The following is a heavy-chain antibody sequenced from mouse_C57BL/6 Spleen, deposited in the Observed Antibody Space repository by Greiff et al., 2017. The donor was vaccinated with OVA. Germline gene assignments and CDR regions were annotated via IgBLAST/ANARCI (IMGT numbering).Heavy chain of an antibody. Sequence: QVQLQQSGAELARPGASVKLSCKASGYTFTSYGISWVKQRTGQGLEWIGEIYPRSGNTYYNEKFKGKATLTADKSSSTAYMELRSLTSEDSAVYFCARWGFDGYDRVYFDYWGQGTTLTVSS. D-gene: IGHD2-2*01. V-gene: IGHV1-81*01. J-gene: IGHJ2*01. CDR3: ARWGFDGYDRVYFDY. CDR2: IYPRSGNT. CDR1: GYTFTSYG.